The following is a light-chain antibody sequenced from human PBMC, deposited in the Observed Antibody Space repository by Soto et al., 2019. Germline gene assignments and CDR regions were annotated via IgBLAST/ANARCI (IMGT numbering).Light chain of an antibody. CDR1: QDISNY. CDR3: QQYDNLPT. Sequence: DIQMTQSPSSLSASVGDRVTITCQASQDISNYLNWYQQKPGKAPQLLIYDASNLETGVPSRCSGGGAGTDFTFTISSLQPEDIATYYYQQYDNLPTFGQGTRLDIK. CDR2: DAS. V-gene: IGKV1-33*01. J-gene: IGKJ5*01.